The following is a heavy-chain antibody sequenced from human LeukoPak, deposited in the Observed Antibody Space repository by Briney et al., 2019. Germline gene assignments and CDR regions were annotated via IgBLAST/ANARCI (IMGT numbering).Heavy chain of an antibody. V-gene: IGHV3-7*03. CDR1: GFTFSSYW. D-gene: IGHD5-18*01. CDR2: IKQDGSEK. Sequence: PGGSLRLSCAASGFTFSSYWMSWVRQAPGKGLEWVANIKQDGSEKYYVDSVKGRFTISRDNAKNSLYLQMNSLRDDDTALYYCAKGPPGFWIQLWYFDYWGQGTLVTVSS. J-gene: IGHJ4*02. CDR3: AKGPPGFWIQLWYFDY.